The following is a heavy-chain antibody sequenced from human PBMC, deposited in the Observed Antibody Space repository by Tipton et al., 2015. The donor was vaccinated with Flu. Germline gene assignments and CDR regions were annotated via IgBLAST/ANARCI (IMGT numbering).Heavy chain of an antibody. D-gene: IGHD6-19*01. CDR2: IYYSGST. Sequence: TLSLTCAVNGGSFSGYYWGWIRQPPGKWLEWIGTIYYSGSTYYNPSLESRVTISVDTSKNQFSLKLSSVTAADTAVYYCARLTRESSGRGIFQNWGQGTLVTVSS. CDR3: ARLTRESSGRGIFQN. V-gene: IGHV4-34*01. J-gene: IGHJ1*01. CDR1: GGSFSGYY.